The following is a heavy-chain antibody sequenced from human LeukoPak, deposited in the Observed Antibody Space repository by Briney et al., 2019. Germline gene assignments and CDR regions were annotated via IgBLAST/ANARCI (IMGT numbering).Heavy chain of an antibody. D-gene: IGHD2-15*01. CDR1: GGSISSYY. Sequence: KPSQTLSLTCTVSGGSISSYYWSWIRQHPGNGLEWIGNIYYSGSTNYNPSLKSRVSISVDTSKKQFFLKLNSVTAADTAVYHCAGAACSGGKCYFGYFDLWGRGTLVTVSS. CDR2: IYYSGST. CDR3: AGAACSGGKCYFGYFDL. J-gene: IGHJ2*01. V-gene: IGHV4-59*01.